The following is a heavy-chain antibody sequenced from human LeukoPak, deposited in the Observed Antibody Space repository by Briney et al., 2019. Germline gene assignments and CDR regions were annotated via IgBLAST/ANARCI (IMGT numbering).Heavy chain of an antibody. Sequence: SETLSLTCAVYGGSFSGYYWSWIRQPPGKGLEWIGEINHSGSTNYNPSLKSRVTTSVDTSKNQFSLKLSSVTATDTAVHYCASGYSGSFTGNYYYYMDVWGKGTTVTVSS. V-gene: IGHV4-34*01. CDR2: INHSGST. J-gene: IGHJ6*03. CDR3: ASGYSGSFTGNYYYYMDV. D-gene: IGHD1-26*01. CDR1: GGSFSGYY.